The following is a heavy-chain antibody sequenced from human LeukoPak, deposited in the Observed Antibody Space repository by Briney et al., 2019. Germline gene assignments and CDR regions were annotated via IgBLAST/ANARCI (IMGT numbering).Heavy chain of an antibody. V-gene: IGHV4-39*07. D-gene: IGHD1-26*01. CDR2: MYHSGSS. Sequence: PSETLSLTCTVSGVSISSSNSYWGWIRQPPGKGLEWIGSMYHSGSSYYNPSLKSRVTFSVDTSKNQFSLKLSSVTAADTAVYYCARSSGSLFDYWGQGTLVTVSS. CDR3: ARSSGSLFDY. J-gene: IGHJ4*02. CDR1: GVSISSSNSY.